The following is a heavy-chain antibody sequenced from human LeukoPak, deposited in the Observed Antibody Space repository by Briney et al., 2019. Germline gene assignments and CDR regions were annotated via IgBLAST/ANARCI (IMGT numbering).Heavy chain of an antibody. CDR3: ARVGCTSTSCYGLFEY. CDR1: GSTFSSYW. V-gene: IGHV3-74*01. D-gene: IGHD2-2*01. CDR2: INSDGTRT. Sequence: PGGSLRLSCAASGSTFSSYWMHWVRQAPGKGLVWVSHINSDGTRTNYADSVKGRFTISRDNAKNTLYLQMSSLRAEDTAVYYCARVGCTSTSCYGLFEYWGQGTLVTVSS. J-gene: IGHJ4*02.